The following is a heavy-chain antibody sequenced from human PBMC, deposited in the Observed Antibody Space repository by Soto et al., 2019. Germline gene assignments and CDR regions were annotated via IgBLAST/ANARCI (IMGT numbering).Heavy chain of an antibody. D-gene: IGHD3-9*01. CDR1: GGSISSYY. J-gene: IGHJ6*02. CDR3: ARAYYDILTGYILGMDV. Sequence: SETLYLTCTVSGGSISSYYWSWIRQPPGKGLEWIGYIYYSGSTNYNPSLKSRVTISVDTSKNQFSLKLSSVTAADTAVYYCARAYYDILTGYILGMDVWGQGTTVT. V-gene: IGHV4-59*01. CDR2: IYYSGST.